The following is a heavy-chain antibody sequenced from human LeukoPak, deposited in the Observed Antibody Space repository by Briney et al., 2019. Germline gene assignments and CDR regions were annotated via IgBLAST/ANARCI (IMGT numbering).Heavy chain of an antibody. CDR3: ARDGELGAALGGASYFWLDP. J-gene: IGHJ5*02. CDR2: ISGKDGRT. Sequence: ASVKVSCKASGYTFTSYGFNWVRQAPGQGLEWMGWISGKDGRTRYAQEFQGRGTMTIDTSTSTAYMELRSLTSDDTAVYYCARDGELGAALGGASYFWLDPWGQGTLVTVSS. CDR1: GYTFTSYG. V-gene: IGHV1-18*04. D-gene: IGHD6-25*01.